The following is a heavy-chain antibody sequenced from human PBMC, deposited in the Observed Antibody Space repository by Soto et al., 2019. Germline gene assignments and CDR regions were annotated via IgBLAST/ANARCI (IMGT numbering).Heavy chain of an antibody. CDR2: INVGNGNT. V-gene: IGHV1-3*01. CDR1: GYTFTDFA. J-gene: IGHJ4*02. D-gene: IGHD3-16*01. Sequence: QAQLVQSGAEAKQPGASVRVSCKASGYTFTDFALHWVRQAPGQGLEWMGWINVGNGNTGYSRKFQGRVTNDRDKSATTAYIEVTSLPSEDTAIYYCAREGAHYAPFDLWGQGTLVTVSS. CDR3: AREGAHYAPFDL.